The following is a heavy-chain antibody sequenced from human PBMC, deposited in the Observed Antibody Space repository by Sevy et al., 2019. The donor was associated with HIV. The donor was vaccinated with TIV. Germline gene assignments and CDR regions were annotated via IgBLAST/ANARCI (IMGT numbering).Heavy chain of an antibody. D-gene: IGHD6-19*01. CDR2: TSYNEGGE. V-gene: IGHV3-30*18. Sequence: GGSLRLSCAASGFTFSSYGMHWVRQAPGKGLEWVAITSYNEGGENYADSVKGRFTISRDNSKNTVYLQMYRLTTEDTGVYYCAKDTGSSGYDHYGLDVWGQGTTVTVSS. J-gene: IGHJ6*02. CDR3: AKDTGSSGYDHYGLDV. CDR1: GFTFSSYG.